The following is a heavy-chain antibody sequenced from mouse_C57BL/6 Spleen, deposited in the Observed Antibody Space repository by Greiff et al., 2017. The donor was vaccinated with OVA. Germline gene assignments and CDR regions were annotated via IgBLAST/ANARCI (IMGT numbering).Heavy chain of an antibody. V-gene: IGHV1-42*01. D-gene: IGHD1-1*01. CDR1: GYSFTGYY. Sequence: EVQLQQSGPELVKPGASVKISCKASGYSFTGYYMNWVKQSPEKSLEWIGEINPSTGGTTYNQKFKAKATLTVDKSSSTAYMQLKSLTSEDSAVYYGARSPPTVVDYYAMDYWGQGTSVTVSS. CDR3: ARSPPTVVDYYAMDY. CDR2: INPSTGGT. J-gene: IGHJ4*01.